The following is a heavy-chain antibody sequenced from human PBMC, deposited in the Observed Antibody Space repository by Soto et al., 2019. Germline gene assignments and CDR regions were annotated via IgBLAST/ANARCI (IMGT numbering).Heavy chain of an antibody. J-gene: IGHJ4*02. CDR2: IIPIFGTA. Sequence: GASVKVSCKASGGTFSSYAISWVRQAPGQGLEWMGGIIPIFGTANYAQKFQGRVTITADESTSTAYMELSSLRSEDTAVYYCARPMYYDDRSGYPSNYYFDYWGQGTLVTVSS. CDR1: GGTFSSYA. V-gene: IGHV1-69*13. D-gene: IGHD3-22*01. CDR3: ARPMYYDDRSGYPSNYYFDY.